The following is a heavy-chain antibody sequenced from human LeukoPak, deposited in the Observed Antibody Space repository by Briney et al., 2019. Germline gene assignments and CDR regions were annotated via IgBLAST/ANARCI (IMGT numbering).Heavy chain of an antibody. V-gene: IGHV4-39*07. J-gene: IGHJ4*02. D-gene: IGHD1-14*01. CDR2: IYHSGST. CDR3: ASLTEDSDFDY. CDR1: GGSISSSSYY. Sequence: SETLSLTCTVSGGSISSSSYYWGWIRQPPGKGLEWIGSIYHSGSTYYNPSLKSRVTISVDTSKNQFSLKLSSVTAADTAVYYCASLTEDSDFDYWGQGTLVTVSS.